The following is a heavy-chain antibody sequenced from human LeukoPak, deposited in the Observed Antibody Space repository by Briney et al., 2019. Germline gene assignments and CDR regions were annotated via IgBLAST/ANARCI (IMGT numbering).Heavy chain of an antibody. Sequence: GGSLRLSCAASGFTFSDYYMSWIRQAPGKGLEWVSYISSSGSTIYYADSVKGRFTISRDSAKNSLYLQMNSLRAEDTAVYYCARGSPYYDILTGYFSDWGQGTLVTVSS. J-gene: IGHJ4*02. CDR2: ISSSGSTI. CDR3: ARGSPYYDILTGYFSD. CDR1: GFTFSDYY. D-gene: IGHD3-9*01. V-gene: IGHV3-11*04.